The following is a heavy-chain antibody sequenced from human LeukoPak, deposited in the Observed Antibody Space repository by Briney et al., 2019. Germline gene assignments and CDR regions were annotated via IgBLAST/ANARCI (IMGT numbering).Heavy chain of an antibody. V-gene: IGHV3-30-3*01. Sequence: GGSLRLSCAASGFTFSRYAMPWVRQAPGKGLEWVAVMAYDGSNRFYGDSVKGRFTISRDNSKNTLYLQMNSLRSEDTAVYYCAREVTMDAFDIWGQGTMVTVSS. J-gene: IGHJ3*02. CDR3: AREVTMDAFDI. CDR1: GFTFSRYA. D-gene: IGHD4-4*01. CDR2: MAYDGSNR.